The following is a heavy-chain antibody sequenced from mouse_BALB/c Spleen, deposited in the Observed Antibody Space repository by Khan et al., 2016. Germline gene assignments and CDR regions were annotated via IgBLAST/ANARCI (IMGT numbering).Heavy chain of an antibody. V-gene: IGHV2-9*02. CDR1: GFSLTSYG. Sequence: QVQLKESGPGLVAPSQSLSITCTVSGFSLTSYGVHWVRQPPGKGLEWLGVIWAGGNINYNSALMSRLSISKDHFKRQVFLKMKSLKNDDTAAYYCARDGGSSPYFDVWGAGTTVTVSS. J-gene: IGHJ1*01. CDR2: IWAGGNI. D-gene: IGHD1-1*01. CDR3: ARDGGSSPYFDV.